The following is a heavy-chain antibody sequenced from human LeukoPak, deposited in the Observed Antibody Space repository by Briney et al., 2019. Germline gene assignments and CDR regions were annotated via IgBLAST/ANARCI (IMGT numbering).Heavy chain of an antibody. Sequence: SETLSLTCTVSGGSISSYYWSWIRQPAGKGLEWIGRIYTSGSTNYNPSLKSRVTMSVDTSKNQFSLKLSSVTAADTAVYYCARLYYDILTGYRPIDYWGQGTLVTVSS. CDR3: ARLYYDILTGYRPIDY. J-gene: IGHJ4*02. CDR2: IYTSGST. CDR1: GGSISSYY. D-gene: IGHD3-9*01. V-gene: IGHV4-4*07.